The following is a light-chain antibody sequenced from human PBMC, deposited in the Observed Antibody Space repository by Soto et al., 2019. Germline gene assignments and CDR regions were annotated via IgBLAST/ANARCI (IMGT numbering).Light chain of an antibody. V-gene: IGKV3-11*01. CDR2: GAS. CDR1: QSVSRY. J-gene: IGKJ2*01. CDR3: QQRSSWPGA. Sequence: EVVLTQSPATLSLSPGEGATLSCRASQSVSRYLAWYQQKPGQAPRLLIYGASNRATGIPARFSGSGSGTDFTLTINSLEPEDFAVYYCQQRSSWPGAFGQGTILEIK.